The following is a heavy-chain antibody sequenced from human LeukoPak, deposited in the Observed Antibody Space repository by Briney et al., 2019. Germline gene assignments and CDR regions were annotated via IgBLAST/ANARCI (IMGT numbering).Heavy chain of an antibody. CDR3: ARLKYSSSWYGYFQH. CDR1: GDSISRFY. Sequence: PSETLSLTCSVSGDSISRFYWSWVRQPPGKGLEWIGYTGDTNYNPSLKSRVTISVDTSKNQFSLKLSSVTAADTAVHYCARLKYSSSWYGYFQHWGQGTLVTVSS. CDR2: YTGDT. V-gene: IGHV4-59*08. J-gene: IGHJ1*01. D-gene: IGHD6-13*01.